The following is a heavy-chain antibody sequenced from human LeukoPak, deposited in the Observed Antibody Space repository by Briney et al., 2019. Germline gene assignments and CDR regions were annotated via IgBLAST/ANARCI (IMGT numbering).Heavy chain of an antibody. CDR1: GFTFSSYW. V-gene: IGHV3-7*01. CDR3: ARERVDRNSDY. CDR2: IKQGGSEK. D-gene: IGHD1-7*01. J-gene: IGHJ4*02. Sequence: GGSLRLSCAASGFTFSSYWMSWVRQTPGKGLEWVANIKQGGSEKYYVDSVKGRFTISRDNAKNSLYLQMNSLRAEDTAVYHCARERVDRNSDYWGQGTLVTVSS.